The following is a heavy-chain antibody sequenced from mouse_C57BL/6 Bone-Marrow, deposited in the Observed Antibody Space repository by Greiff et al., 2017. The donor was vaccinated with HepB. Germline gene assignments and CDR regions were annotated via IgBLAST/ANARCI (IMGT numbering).Heavy chain of an antibody. V-gene: IGHV1-81*01. CDR3: ARWGPYYYGSSCDYFDY. Sequence: VQLQQSGAELARPGASVKLSCKASGYTFTSYGISWVKQRTGQGLEGIGEIYPRSGNTYYNEKFKGKATLTADKSSSTAYMELRSLTSEDSAVYFCARWGPYYYGSSCDYFDYWGQGTTLTVSS. CDR1: GYTFTSYG. J-gene: IGHJ2*01. CDR2: IYPRSGNT. D-gene: IGHD1-1*01.